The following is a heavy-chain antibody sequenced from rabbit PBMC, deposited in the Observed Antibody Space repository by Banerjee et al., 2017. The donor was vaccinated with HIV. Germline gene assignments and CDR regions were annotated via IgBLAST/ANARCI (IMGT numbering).Heavy chain of an antibody. V-gene: IGHV1S45*01. Sequence: QEQLEESGGDLVKPEGSLTLTCTASGFSFSSGYYMCWVRQAPGKGLEWIACIYTSSGSTYYAYWVNGRFTIYSTSSTTVTLQMTSLTAADTATYFCAINWGGGWGLTRLDLWGQGTLVPS. CDR3: AINWGGGWGLTRLDL. J-gene: IGHJ3*01. CDR1: GFSFSSGYY. D-gene: IGHD4-1*01. CDR2: IYTSSGST.